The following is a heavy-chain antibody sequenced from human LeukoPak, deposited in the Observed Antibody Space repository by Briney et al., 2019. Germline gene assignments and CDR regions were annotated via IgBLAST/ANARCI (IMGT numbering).Heavy chain of an antibody. D-gene: IGHD6-13*01. CDR1: EFTVSSNY. J-gene: IGHJ4*02. CDR2: IYSGGST. Sequence: GGSLRLSCAASEFTVSSNYMSWVRQAPGKGLEWVSVIYSGGSTYYADSVKGRFTISRDNAKNSLYLQMNSLKPEDTAVYYCARVAEAAAFDSWGQGTLVTVSS. V-gene: IGHV3-53*01. CDR3: ARVAEAAAFDS.